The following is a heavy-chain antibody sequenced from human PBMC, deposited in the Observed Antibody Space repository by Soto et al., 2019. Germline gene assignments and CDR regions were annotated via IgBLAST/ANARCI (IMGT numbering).Heavy chain of an antibody. CDR1: GGSISSRSYY. V-gene: IGHV4-39*01. Sequence: SETLSLTCTVSGGSISSRSYYCGWIRQPPGKGLEWIGSMYYSGSTYYNPSLKSRVTISVDTSKNQFSLKLSSVTAADTAVYYCAADTVTLYYYYYGMDVWGQGTTVTVSS. CDR2: MYYSGST. J-gene: IGHJ6*02. D-gene: IGHD4-17*01. CDR3: AADTVTLYYYYYGMDV.